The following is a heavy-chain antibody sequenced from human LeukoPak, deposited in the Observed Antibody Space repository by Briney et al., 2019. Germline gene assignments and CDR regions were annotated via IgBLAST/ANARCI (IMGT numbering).Heavy chain of an antibody. CDR2: ISYDGSNK. J-gene: IGHJ4*02. D-gene: IGHD2-21*02. Sequence: GRSLRLSCAASGFTFSSYAMHWVRQAPGEGLEWVAVISYDGSNKYYADSVKGRFTISRDNSKNTLYLQMNSLRAEDTAVYYCARGIPLAYCGGDCYSGFDYWGQGTLVTVSS. CDR3: ARGIPLAYCGGDCYSGFDY. CDR1: GFTFSSYA. V-gene: IGHV3-30*01.